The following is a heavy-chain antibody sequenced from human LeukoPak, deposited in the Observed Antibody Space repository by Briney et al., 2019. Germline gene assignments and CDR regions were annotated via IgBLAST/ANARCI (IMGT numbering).Heavy chain of an antibody. CDR3: ARDYDWAFDF. Sequence: GGSLRLSCAASGFPFSSHVLSWVRQAPGKGLEWITYINHNGEAIYYPDFVEGRFIISRDNAKNSLFLQMNDLRDGDTAVYYCARDYDWAFDFWGQGTRVTVSS. V-gene: IGHV3-48*02. CDR1: GFPFSSHV. J-gene: IGHJ4*02. D-gene: IGHD3-9*01. CDR2: INHNGEAI.